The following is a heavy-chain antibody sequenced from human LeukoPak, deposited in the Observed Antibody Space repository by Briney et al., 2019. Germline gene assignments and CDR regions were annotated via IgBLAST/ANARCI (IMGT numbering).Heavy chain of an antibody. Sequence: SGTLSLTCTVSGGSISSYYWSWIRQPPGKGLEWIGYIYYSGSTNYSPSLKSRVTISVDTSKNQFSLKLSSVTAADTAVYYCARGGRDILTGYYYFDYWGQGTLVTVSS. D-gene: IGHD3-9*01. CDR3: ARGGRDILTGYYYFDY. V-gene: IGHV4-59*01. CDR1: GGSISSYY. J-gene: IGHJ4*02. CDR2: IYYSGST.